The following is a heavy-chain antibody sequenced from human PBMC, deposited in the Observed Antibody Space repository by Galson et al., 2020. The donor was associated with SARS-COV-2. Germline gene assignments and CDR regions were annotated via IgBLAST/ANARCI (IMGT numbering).Heavy chain of an antibody. Sequence: GGSLRLSCAASGFTFSSYAMHWVRQAPGKGLEWVAVISYDGSNKYYADSVKGRFTISRDNSKNTLYLQMNSLRAEDTAVYYCARAGGGSYYGAVDYWGQGTLVTVSS. J-gene: IGHJ4*02. CDR1: GFTFSSYA. V-gene: IGHV3-30-3*01. D-gene: IGHD1-26*01. CDR2: ISYDGSNK. CDR3: ARAGGGSYYGAVDY.